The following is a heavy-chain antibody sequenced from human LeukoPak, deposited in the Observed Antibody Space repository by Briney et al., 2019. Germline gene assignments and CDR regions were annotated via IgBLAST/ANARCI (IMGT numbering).Heavy chain of an antibody. D-gene: IGHD3-3*01. CDR2: INPSGGST. CDR1: GYTFTSYY. CDR3: ARVNNDFWSGYSYFDY. V-gene: IGHV1-46*01. Sequence: ASVKVSCKASGYTFTSYYMHWVRQAPGQGLEWMGIINPSGGSTSYAQKFQGRVTMTRDTSTSTVYMELSSLRSEDTAVYYCARVNNDFWSGYSYFDYWGQGTLVTVSS. J-gene: IGHJ4*02.